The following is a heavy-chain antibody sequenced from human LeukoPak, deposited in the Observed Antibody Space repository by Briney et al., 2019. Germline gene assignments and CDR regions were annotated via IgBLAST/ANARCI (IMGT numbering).Heavy chain of an antibody. CDR1: GGTFSSHT. J-gene: IGHJ3*02. D-gene: IGHD2-2*01. CDR2: IIPILGIA. V-gene: IGHV1-69*02. CDR3: ASPRALYCSSTSCQTTNGAFDI. Sequence: ASVKVSCKASGGTFSSHTISWVRQAPGQGLEWMGRIIPILGIANYAQKFQGRVTITADNSTSTAYMELSSLRSEDTAAYYCASPRALYCSSTSCQTTNGAFDIWGQGTMVTVSS.